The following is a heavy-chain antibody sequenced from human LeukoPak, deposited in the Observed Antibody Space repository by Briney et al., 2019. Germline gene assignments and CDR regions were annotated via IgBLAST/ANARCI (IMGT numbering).Heavy chain of an antibody. CDR2: ISYDGSNK. Sequence: GGSLRLSCAASGFTFSSYGMHWVRQAPGKGLEWVAVISYDGSNKYYADSVKGRFTISRDNSKNTLYLQMNSLRAEDTAVYYCAKDNPYSSSWYERGAFDYWGQGTLVTVSS. D-gene: IGHD6-13*01. V-gene: IGHV3-30*18. CDR1: GFTFSSYG. CDR3: AKDNPYSSSWYERGAFDY. J-gene: IGHJ4*02.